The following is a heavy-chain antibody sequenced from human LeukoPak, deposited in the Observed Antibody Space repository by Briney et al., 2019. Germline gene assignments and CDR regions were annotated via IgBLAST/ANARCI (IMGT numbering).Heavy chain of an antibody. V-gene: IGHV1-2*02. CDR2: INPNSGGT. CDR3: ARELPEYSFDSSAVDY. Sequence: GASVKVSRKASGYTFTGYYMHWVRQAPGQGLEWMGWINPNSGGTNYAQNFQGRVTMTRDTSISTAYMELSRLRSDDTAMYYCARELPEYSFDSSAVDYWGQGTLVTVSS. CDR1: GYTFTGYY. D-gene: IGHD3-22*01. J-gene: IGHJ4*02.